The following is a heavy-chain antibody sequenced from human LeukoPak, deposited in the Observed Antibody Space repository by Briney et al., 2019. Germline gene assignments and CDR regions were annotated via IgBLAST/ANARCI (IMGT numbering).Heavy chain of an antibody. CDR1: GFIVSTNY. V-gene: IGHV3-66*02. Sequence: PGGSLRLSCAASGFIVSTNYMTWVRQAPGKGLQWVAILFSDRRTFYADTVKGRFTVSGDNSKNTLYLQMNSLRPEDTAVYYCAKDVVIGASYDYGDYIPLPHWGQGTLVTVSS. CDR2: LFSDRRT. CDR3: AKDVVIGASYDYGDYIPLPH. J-gene: IGHJ1*01. D-gene: IGHD4-17*01.